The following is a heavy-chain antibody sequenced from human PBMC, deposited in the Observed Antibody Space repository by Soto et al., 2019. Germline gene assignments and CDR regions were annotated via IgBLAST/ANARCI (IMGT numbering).Heavy chain of an antibody. CDR2: ISYDGDNR. D-gene: IGHD6-13*01. CDR3: ANEGCLAAAGAPNCYYGMDV. Sequence: QVQLVESGGGVVQPGRSLRLSCAASGFTFSDFGMHWVRQAPGKGLEWVAIISYDGDNRYYADSVKGRFSISRDNAKNTVDLQMNSLRTEATAIYFGANEGCLAAAGAPNCYYGMDVWGQGTTVTVSS. V-gene: IGHV3-30*18. CDR1: GFTFSDFG. J-gene: IGHJ6*02.